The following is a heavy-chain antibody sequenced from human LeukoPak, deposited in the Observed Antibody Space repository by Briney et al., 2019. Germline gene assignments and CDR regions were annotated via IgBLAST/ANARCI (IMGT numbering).Heavy chain of an antibody. CDR2: ISGSGGST. V-gene: IGHV3-23*01. Sequence: PGGSLRLSCAASGFTFSNYGMSWVRQAPGEGLEWVSGISGSGGSTYYADSVKGRFTISRDNAKNSLYLQMNSLRAEDTALYYCAKGPTTDFLWRQNWFDPWGQGTLVTVSS. J-gene: IGHJ5*02. D-gene: IGHD1-26*01. CDR3: AKGPTTDFLWRQNWFDP. CDR1: GFTFSNYG.